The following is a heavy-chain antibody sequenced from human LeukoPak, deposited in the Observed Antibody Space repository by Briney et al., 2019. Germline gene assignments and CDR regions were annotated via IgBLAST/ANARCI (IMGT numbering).Heavy chain of an antibody. D-gene: IGHD3-3*01. V-gene: IGHV3-48*01. J-gene: IGHJ3*02. Sequence: GGSLRLSCAASAFTFSSYSMNWVRQAPGKGLEWVSYISSSSSTIYYADSVKGRFTISRDNAKNSLYLQMNSLRAEDTAVYYCARSIFGVVIKFLAFDIWGQGTMVTVSS. CDR2: ISSSSSTI. CDR3: ARSIFGVVIKFLAFDI. CDR1: AFTFSSYS.